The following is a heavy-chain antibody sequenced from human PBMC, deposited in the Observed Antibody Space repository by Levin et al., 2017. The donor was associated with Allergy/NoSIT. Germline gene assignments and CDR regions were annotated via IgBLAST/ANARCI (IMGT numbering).Heavy chain of an antibody. V-gene: IGHV3-30-3*01. CDR2: ISYDGSNK. Sequence: PGGSLRLSCAASGFTFSSYAMHWVRQAPGKGLEWVAVISYDGSNKYYADSVKGRFTISRDNSKNTLYLQMNSLRAEDTAVYYCARGRINSDFWSGYYTTPNYYGMDVWGQGTTVTVSS. CDR3: ARGRINSDFWSGYYTTPNYYGMDV. CDR1: GFTFSSYA. D-gene: IGHD3-3*01. J-gene: IGHJ6*02.